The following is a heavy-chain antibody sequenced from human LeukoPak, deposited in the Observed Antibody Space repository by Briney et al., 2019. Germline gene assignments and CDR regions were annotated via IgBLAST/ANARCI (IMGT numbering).Heavy chain of an antibody. D-gene: IGHD6-13*01. CDR1: GFTFSSYW. J-gene: IGHJ4*02. CDR2: IKQDGSEK. V-gene: IGHV3-7*01. Sequence: GGSLRLSCAASGFTFSSYWMSWVRQAPGKGLEWVANIKQDGSEKYYVDSVKGRFTISRDNAKNSLYLQMNSLRAEDTAVYYCARDRSIAAAGSHFYYFDYWGQGTLVTVSS. CDR3: ARDRSIAAAGSHFYYFDY.